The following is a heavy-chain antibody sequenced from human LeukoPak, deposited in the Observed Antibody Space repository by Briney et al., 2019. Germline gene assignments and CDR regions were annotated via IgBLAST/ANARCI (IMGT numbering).Heavy chain of an antibody. D-gene: IGHD6-13*01. V-gene: IGHV3-23*01. Sequence: GGSLRLSCAASGFTFSTYAMSWVRQAPGKGLEWVSVISGSSGSTYYADSVKGRFTFSRDSSKNTLYLQMNSLRAEDTAVYYCARDTSSPTWGQGAMVTVSS. CDR3: ARDTSSPT. J-gene: IGHJ3*01. CDR2: ISGSSGST. CDR1: GFTFSTYA.